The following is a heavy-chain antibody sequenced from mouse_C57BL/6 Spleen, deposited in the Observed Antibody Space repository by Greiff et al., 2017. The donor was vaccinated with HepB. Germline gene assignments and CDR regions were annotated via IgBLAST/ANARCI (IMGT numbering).Heavy chain of an antibody. Sequence: QVQLKESGPELVKPGASVKISCKASGYAFSSSWMNWVKQRPGKGLEWIGRIYPGDGDTNYNGKFKGKATLTADKSSSTASMQLSSLTSEDAAVYFWAREGGNYVAWFAYWGQGTLVTVSA. CDR3: AREGGNYVAWFAY. CDR2: IYPGDGDT. CDR1: GYAFSSSW. V-gene: IGHV1-82*01. D-gene: IGHD2-1*01. J-gene: IGHJ3*01.